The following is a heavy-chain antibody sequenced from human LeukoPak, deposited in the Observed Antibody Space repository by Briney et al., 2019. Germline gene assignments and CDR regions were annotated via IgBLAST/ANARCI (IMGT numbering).Heavy chain of an antibody. D-gene: IGHD6-13*01. Sequence: GESLKISCKGSGYSFTSYWIGWVRQMPGKGLEWMGIIYPGDSDTRYSPSFQGQVTISADKSISTAYLQWSSLKASDTAMYYCARLWGAAAHWERIDYWGQGTLVTVSS. CDR1: GYSFTSYW. J-gene: IGHJ4*02. V-gene: IGHV5-51*01. CDR3: ARLWGAAAHWERIDY. CDR2: IYPGDSDT.